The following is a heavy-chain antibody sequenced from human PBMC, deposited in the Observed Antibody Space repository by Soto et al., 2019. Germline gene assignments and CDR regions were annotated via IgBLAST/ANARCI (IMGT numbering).Heavy chain of an antibody. CDR1: GFTFSSYA. CDR3: ARDSNTCSGGSCYSFGLGYYYYMDV. Sequence: GGSLRLSCAASGFTFSSYAMSWVRQAPGKGLEWVSAISGSGGSTYYADSVKGLFTISRDNSKNTLYLQMNSLRAEDTAVYYCARDSNTCSGGSCYSFGLGYYYYMDVWGKGTTVTVSS. J-gene: IGHJ6*03. V-gene: IGHV3-23*01. CDR2: ISGSGGST. D-gene: IGHD2-15*01.